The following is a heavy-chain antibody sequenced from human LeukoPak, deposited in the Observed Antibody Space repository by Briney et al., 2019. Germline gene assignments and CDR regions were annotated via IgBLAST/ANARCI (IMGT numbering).Heavy chain of an antibody. CDR3: ARTGGGGSIAARLHYYYMDV. CDR1: GYTFISYG. Sequence: EASVKVSCKASGYTFISYGISWVRQAPGQGLEWMGWISAYNGNTDYAQNLQGRVTMTTDTSTSTAYMELRSLRSDDTAVYYCARTGGGGSIAARLHYYYMDVWGKGTTVTVSS. D-gene: IGHD6-6*01. V-gene: IGHV1-18*01. J-gene: IGHJ6*03. CDR2: ISAYNGNT.